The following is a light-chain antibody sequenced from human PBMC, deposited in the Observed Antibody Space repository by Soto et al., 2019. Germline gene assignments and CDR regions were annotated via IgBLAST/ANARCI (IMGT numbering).Light chain of an antibody. J-gene: IGLJ1*01. CDR3: SSFTSRHTYV. Sequence: QSALTQPASVSGSPGQSTTISCTGTSSDIGGYNYVSWYQHLPGEAPKLIIYDVSDRPSGVSPRFSGSKSGNTASLTISGLQAEDEGDYYCSSFTSRHTYVFGTGTKLTVL. CDR1: SSDIGGYNY. CDR2: DVS. V-gene: IGLV2-14*03.